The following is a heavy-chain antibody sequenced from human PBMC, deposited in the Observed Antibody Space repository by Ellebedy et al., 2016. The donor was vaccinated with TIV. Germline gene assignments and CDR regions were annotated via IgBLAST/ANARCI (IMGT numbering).Heavy chain of an antibody. V-gene: IGHV3-30-3*01. J-gene: IGHJ4*02. CDR2: ISYDGSNN. CDR1: GFTFSNYA. Sequence: PGGSLRLSCAASGFTFSNYAMHWVRQAPGKGLEWVAVISYDGSNNFYADPVKGRFTISRDSSKNTLYLQMNSLRPEDTAVYYCARGAVAGIRAGGYWGQGTLVTVSS. D-gene: IGHD6-19*01. CDR3: ARGAVAGIRAGGY.